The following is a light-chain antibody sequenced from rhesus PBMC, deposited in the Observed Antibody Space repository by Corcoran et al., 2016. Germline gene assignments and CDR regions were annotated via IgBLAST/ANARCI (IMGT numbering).Light chain of an antibody. J-gene: IGKJ1*01. Sequence: DIVMTQSPLSLPITPGQPASISCRSSQSLVHSNGNTYLTWYQQKPGQPPRRLIYEVSTREPGVPDSCSGSGAGTDCTLKSSRVEAEDVGVYYCGQATNVPWTFGEGTKVEIK. CDR1: QSLVHSNGNTY. CDR3: GQATNVPWT. CDR2: EVS. V-gene: IGKV2-65*01.